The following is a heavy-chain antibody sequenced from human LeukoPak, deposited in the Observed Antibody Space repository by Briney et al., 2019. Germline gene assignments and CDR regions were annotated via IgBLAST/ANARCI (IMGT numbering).Heavy chain of an antibody. Sequence: ASVKVSCKASGYTFTGYGISWVRQAPGQGLEWMGWINAYNGNTNYAEKLQGRVTMTTDTSTSTAYMELRSLRSDDTAVYYCAREGYCRSTSRFDPWGQGTLVTVSS. CDR3: AREGYCRSTSRFDP. D-gene: IGHD2-2*01. J-gene: IGHJ5*02. V-gene: IGHV1-18*01. CDR2: INAYNGNT. CDR1: GYTFTGYG.